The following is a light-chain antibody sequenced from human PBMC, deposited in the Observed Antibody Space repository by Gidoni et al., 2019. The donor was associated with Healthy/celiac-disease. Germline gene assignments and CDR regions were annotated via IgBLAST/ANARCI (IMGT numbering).Light chain of an antibody. CDR2: YDD. J-gene: IGLJ2*01. V-gene: IGLV1-36*01. CDR1: SYNIGNNA. CDR3: AAWDDSLNVVV. Sequence: QSVLTKPPSVSEAPRQRVTISCSGSSYNIGNNAVNWYQQLPGKAPKLLIYYDDLLPSGVSARFSGSKSGTSASLAISGLQSEDEADYYCAAWDDSLNVVVFGGGTKLTVL.